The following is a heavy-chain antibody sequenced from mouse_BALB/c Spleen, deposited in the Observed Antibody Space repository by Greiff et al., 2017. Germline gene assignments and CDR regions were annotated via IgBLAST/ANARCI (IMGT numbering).Heavy chain of an antibody. CDR3: ARNSPYGNYPAY. V-gene: IGHV1-69*02. Sequence: QVQLQQPGAELVRPGASVKLSCKASGYTFTSYWMHWVKQRPGQGLEWIGEIDPSDSYTNYNQKFKGKATLTVDKSSSTAYMQLSSLTSEDSAVYYCARNSPYGNYPAYWGQGTLVTVSA. CDR2: IDPSDSYT. CDR1: GYTFTSYW. J-gene: IGHJ3*01. D-gene: IGHD2-1*01.